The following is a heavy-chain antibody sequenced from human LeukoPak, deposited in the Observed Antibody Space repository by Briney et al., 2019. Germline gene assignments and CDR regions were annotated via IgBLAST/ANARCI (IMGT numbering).Heavy chain of an antibody. Sequence: ASVKVSCKASGYTFTSYDINWVRQATGQGLEWMGWMNPNSGNTGYAQKFQGRVTMTRNTSISTAYMELSSLRSEDTAVYYCARVRLLWFGESLSTRPDPPYYYYGMDVWGQGTTVTVSS. D-gene: IGHD3-10*01. J-gene: IGHJ6*02. V-gene: IGHV1-8*01. CDR2: MNPNSGNT. CDR3: ARVRLLWFGESLSTRPDPPYYYYGMDV. CDR1: GYTFTSYD.